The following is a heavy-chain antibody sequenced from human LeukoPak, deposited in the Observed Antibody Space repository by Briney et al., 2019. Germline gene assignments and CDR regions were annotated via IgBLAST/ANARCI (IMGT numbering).Heavy chain of an antibody. CDR2: ISYDGSNK. V-gene: IGHV3-30-3*01. J-gene: IGHJ4*02. Sequence: GGSLRLSCAASGFTFSSYAMHWVRQAPGKGLEWVAVISYDGSNKYYADPVRGRFTISRDNAKNTLYLQMNSLRAEDTALYYCAKDYYDSSGYLFDYWGQGTLVIVSS. D-gene: IGHD3-22*01. CDR1: GFTFSSYA. CDR3: AKDYYDSSGYLFDY.